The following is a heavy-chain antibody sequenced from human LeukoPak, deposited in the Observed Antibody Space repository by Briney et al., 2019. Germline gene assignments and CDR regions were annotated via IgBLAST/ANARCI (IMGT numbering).Heavy chain of an antibody. J-gene: IGHJ4*02. D-gene: IGHD5-18*01. CDR3: ASRGYTYGHFDY. CDR1: GGSISSGDYY. Sequence: SETLSLTCTVSGGSISSGDYYWSWLRQPPGKALEWIGYIYYSGSTYYNPSLKSRVTISIDTSKNQFSLKLSSVAAADTAMYYCASRGYTYGHFDYWGPGTLVTVSS. CDR2: IYYSGST. V-gene: IGHV4-30-4*01.